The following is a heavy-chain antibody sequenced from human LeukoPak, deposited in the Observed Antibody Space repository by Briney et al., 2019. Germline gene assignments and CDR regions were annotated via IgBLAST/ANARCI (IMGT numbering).Heavy chain of an antibody. Sequence: GGSLRLSCAASGLSVTSNYMSWVRQAPGKGLEWVSVIYSGGSTYYADSVTGRFTISRDNSKNTLYLQMNSLRAEDTAVYYCARVLPAGSCFDDWGQGILVTVSS. V-gene: IGHV3-53*01. CDR2: IYSGGST. D-gene: IGHD2-15*01. J-gene: IGHJ4*02. CDR3: ARVLPAGSCFDD. CDR1: GLSVTSNY.